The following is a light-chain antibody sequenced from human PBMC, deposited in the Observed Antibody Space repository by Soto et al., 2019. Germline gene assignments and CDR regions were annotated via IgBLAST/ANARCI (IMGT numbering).Light chain of an antibody. V-gene: IGLV1-44*01. CDR2: SNN. CDR3: AAWDDSLNGFYV. CDR1: TSNIGSNA. Sequence: VLTQAPSASGTPGQRVAISCSGSTSNIGSNAVNWYRQLPGTAPKLLIYSNNQRPSGVPDRFSGSKSGTSASLAISGLQSEDEADYYCAAWDDSLNGFYVFGTGTKVTDL. J-gene: IGLJ1*01.